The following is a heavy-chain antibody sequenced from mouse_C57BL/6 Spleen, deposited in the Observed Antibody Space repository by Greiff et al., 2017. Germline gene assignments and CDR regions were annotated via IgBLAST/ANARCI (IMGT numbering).Heavy chain of an antibody. CDR2: IYPGSGNT. CDR3: ARLISTVVASYYLDY. D-gene: IGHD1-1*01. Sequence: QVQLQQSGAELVRPGASVKLSCKASGYTFTDYYINWVKQRPGQGLEWIARIYPGSGNTYYNEKFKGKATLTAEKSSSTAYMQLSSLTSEDSAVSFCARLISTVVASYYLDYWGQGTTLTVSS. V-gene: IGHV1-76*01. CDR1: GYTFTDYY. J-gene: IGHJ2*01.